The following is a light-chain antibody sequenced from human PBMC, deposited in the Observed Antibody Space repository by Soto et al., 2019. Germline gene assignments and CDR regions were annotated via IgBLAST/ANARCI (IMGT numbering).Light chain of an antibody. J-gene: IGLJ1*01. CDR2: GNS. V-gene: IGLV1-40*01. Sequence: QSVLTQPPSVSGAPGQRVTISCTGSSSNIGAGYDVHWYQQLPGTAPKLLICGNSNRPSGVPDRFSGSKSGTSASLAITGLQAEDEADYYCQSYDSSLSGSSVFGTGTKVTVL. CDR1: SSNIGAGYD. CDR3: QSYDSSLSGSSV.